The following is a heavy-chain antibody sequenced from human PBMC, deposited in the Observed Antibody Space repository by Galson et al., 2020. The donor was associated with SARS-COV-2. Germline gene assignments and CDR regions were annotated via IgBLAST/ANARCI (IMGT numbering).Heavy chain of an antibody. CDR3: ARERLEY. V-gene: IGHV3-48*04. Sequence: AASLRLSCAASGFTISSYTMNWVRQAPVKGLELVAYIRSSSGTIYYADSVKRRFTISRDNAKNSLYLQWDSLRVEDTAVYYCARERLEYWGQGTLVTVSS. D-gene: IGHD1-1*01. CDR2: IRSSSGTI. J-gene: IGHJ4*02. CDR1: GFTISSYT.